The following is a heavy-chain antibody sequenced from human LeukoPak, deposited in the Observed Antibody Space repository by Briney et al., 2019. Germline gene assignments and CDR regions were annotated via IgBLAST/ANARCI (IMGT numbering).Heavy chain of an antibody. J-gene: IGHJ5*02. CDR2: VYYTGST. V-gene: IGHV4-39*01. Sequence: PSETLSLTCTVSGGSISSSSYYWGWIRQSPGKGLEWIGSVYYTGSTQDNPSLKGRVTISEDTSKNQFSLKLTSVTAEDTAVYYCARQLGDGYNLVHWFDPWGQGTLVTASS. CDR1: GGSISSSSYY. CDR3: ARQLGDGYNLVHWFDP. D-gene: IGHD5-24*01.